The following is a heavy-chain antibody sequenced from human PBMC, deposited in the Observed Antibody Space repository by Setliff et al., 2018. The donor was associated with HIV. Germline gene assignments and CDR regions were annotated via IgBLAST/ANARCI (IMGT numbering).Heavy chain of an antibody. Sequence: PSETLSLTCAVSGGPISSSNWWSWVRQPPGKGLEWIGEIYHSGSTNYNPSLKSRVTISVDKSKNQFSLKLRSVTAADTAVYYCARTLIAAAGTFDYWGQGTLVTVSS. CDR2: IYHSGST. J-gene: IGHJ4*02. CDR3: ARTLIAAAGTFDY. CDR1: GGPISSSNW. D-gene: IGHD6-13*01. V-gene: IGHV4-4*02.